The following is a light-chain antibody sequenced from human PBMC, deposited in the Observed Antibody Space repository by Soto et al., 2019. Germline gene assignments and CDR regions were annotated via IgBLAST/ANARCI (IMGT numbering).Light chain of an antibody. Sequence: QLVLTQSPSASASLGASVKLTCTLSSGHSSYDIACHQQQPETGPRYLMKLNSDGSHSKGDGIPDRFSGSSSGAERYLTISSLQSEDEADYYCQTWGTGVVFGGGTKLTVL. J-gene: IGLJ2*01. CDR1: SGHSSYD. V-gene: IGLV4-69*01. CDR3: QTWGTGVV. CDR2: LNSDGSH.